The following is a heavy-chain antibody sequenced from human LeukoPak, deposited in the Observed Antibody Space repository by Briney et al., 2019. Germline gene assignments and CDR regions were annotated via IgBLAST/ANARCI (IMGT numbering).Heavy chain of an antibody. CDR2: IRYDGNNK. Sequence: GGSLRLSCTASGFTFSSYGMHWVRQAPGKGLEWVTCIRYDGNNKYNADSVKGRFTISRDNSKNTVFLQMNNLRAEDTAVYYCAKALGRAGYFDYWGQGTLVTVSS. CDR3: AKALGRAGYFDY. CDR1: GFTFSSYG. V-gene: IGHV3-30*02. D-gene: IGHD6-13*01. J-gene: IGHJ4*02.